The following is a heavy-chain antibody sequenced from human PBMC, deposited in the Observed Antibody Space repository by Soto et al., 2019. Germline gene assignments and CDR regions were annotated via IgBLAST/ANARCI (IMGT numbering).Heavy chain of an antibody. J-gene: IGHJ4*02. V-gene: IGHV3-48*01. CDR2: ISSSSSTI. CDR1: GFTFSSYS. D-gene: IGHD4-17*01. CDR3: ARIGRLRWGDY. Sequence: EVQLVESGGGLVQPGGSLRLSCAASGFTFSSYSMNWVRQAPGKGLEWVSYISSSSSTIYYADSVKGRFTISRDNAKNSLYLLMNSLRAEDTAVYYCARIGRLRWGDYWGQGTLVTVSS.